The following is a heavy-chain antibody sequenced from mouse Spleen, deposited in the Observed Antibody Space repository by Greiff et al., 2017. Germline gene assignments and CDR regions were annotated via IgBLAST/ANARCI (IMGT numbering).Heavy chain of an antibody. CDR1: GYSITSGYD. CDR3: ARDRYYGSSGAPFAY. D-gene: IGHD1-1*01. V-gene: IGHV3-1*01. J-gene: IGHJ3*01. CDR2: ISYSGST. Sequence: EVKLVESGPGMVKPSQSLSLTCTVTGYSITSGYDWHWIRHFPGNKLEWMGYISYSGSTNYNPSLKSRISITHDTSKNHFFLKLNSVTTEDTATYYCARDRYYGSSGAPFAYWGQGTLVTVSA.